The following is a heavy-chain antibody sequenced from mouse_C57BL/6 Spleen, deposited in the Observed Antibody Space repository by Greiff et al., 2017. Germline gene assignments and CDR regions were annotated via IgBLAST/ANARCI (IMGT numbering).Heavy chain of an antibody. Sequence: QVQLQQPGPELVKPGASVKLSCKASGYTFTSYWMHWVKQRPGQGLEWIGNINPSNGGTNYNEKFKSKATLTVDKSSSTAYMQLSSLTSEDSAVYYCARGGYGSSPWFAYWGQGTLVTVSA. D-gene: IGHD1-1*01. CDR2: INPSNGGT. V-gene: IGHV1-53*01. CDR3: ARGGYGSSPWFAY. CDR1: GYTFTSYW. J-gene: IGHJ3*01.